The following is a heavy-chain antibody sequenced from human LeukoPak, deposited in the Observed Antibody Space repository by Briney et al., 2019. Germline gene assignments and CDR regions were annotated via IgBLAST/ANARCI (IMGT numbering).Heavy chain of an antibody. J-gene: IGHJ4*02. CDR1: GFTFSSYS. V-gene: IGHV3-48*01. CDR2: ISSSSSTI. D-gene: IGHD6-19*01. CDR3: ARGSHSSGWPYLFDY. Sequence: PGGSLRLSCAASGFTFSSYSMNWVRQAPGKGLEWVSYISSSSSTIYYADSVKGRFTISRDNAKNSLYLQMNSLRAEGTAVYYCARGSHSSGWPYLFDYWGQGTLVTVSS.